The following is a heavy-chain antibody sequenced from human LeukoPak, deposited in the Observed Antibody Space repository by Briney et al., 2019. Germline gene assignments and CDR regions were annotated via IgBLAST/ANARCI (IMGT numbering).Heavy chain of an antibody. CDR2: INPNSGGT. CDR3: ARVLKYYYGSGSYSTIRVFDY. Sequence: ASVKVSCKASGYTFTGYNIHWVRQAPGQGLEWMGWINPNSGGTNYAQKFQGRVTMTRDTSISTAYMELSRLRSDDTAVYYCARVLKYYYGSGSYSTIRVFDYWGQGTLVTVSS. J-gene: IGHJ4*02. D-gene: IGHD3-10*01. CDR1: GYTFTGYN. V-gene: IGHV1-2*02.